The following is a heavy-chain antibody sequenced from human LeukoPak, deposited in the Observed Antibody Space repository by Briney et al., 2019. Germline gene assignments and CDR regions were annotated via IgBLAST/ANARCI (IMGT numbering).Heavy chain of an antibody. CDR2: IYYSGST. V-gene: IGHV4-59*08. Sequence: PSETLSLTCTVSGGSISSYYWSWIRQPPGKGLEWIGYIYYSGSTNYNPSLKSRVTISVDTSKNQFSLKLSSVTAADTAVYYCARAAEYSSGWYLFDYWGQGILVTVSA. J-gene: IGHJ4*02. CDR3: ARAAEYSSGWYLFDY. CDR1: GGSISSYY. D-gene: IGHD6-19*01.